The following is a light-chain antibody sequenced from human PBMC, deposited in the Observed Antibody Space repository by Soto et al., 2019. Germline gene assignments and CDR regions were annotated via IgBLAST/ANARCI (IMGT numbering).Light chain of an antibody. CDR1: QSVSSN. CDR3: QQYNSYSLT. V-gene: IGKV3-15*01. CDR2: GAS. J-gene: IGKJ1*01. Sequence: EIVMTQPPATLSVSPGERATLSCRASQSVSSNLAWYQQKPGQAPRLLIYGASTRATGIPASFSGSGSGTEFTLTISSLQPDDFATYYCQQYNSYSLTFGQGTKVDIK.